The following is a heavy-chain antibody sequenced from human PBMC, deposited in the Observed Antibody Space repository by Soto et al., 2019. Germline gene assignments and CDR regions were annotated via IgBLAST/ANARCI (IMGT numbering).Heavy chain of an antibody. Sequence: QMQLVQSGPEVKKPGTSVKVSCKASGFTFTSSAVQWVRQARGQRLEWIGWIVVGSGNTNYAQKFQERVTITRDMSTSTAYMELSSPRSEDTAVYYCAADLLYSYFDLWGRGTLVTVSS. CDR1: GFTFTSSA. V-gene: IGHV1-58*01. CDR2: IVVGSGNT. D-gene: IGHD2-15*01. J-gene: IGHJ2*01. CDR3: AADLLYSYFDL.